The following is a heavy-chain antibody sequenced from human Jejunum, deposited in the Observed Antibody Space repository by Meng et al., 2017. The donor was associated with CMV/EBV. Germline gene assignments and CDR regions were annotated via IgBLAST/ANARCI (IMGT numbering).Heavy chain of an antibody. CDR2: IYSTGTT. Sequence: VSGGSISEYYWAWIRQAPGKGLEWIGHIYSTGTTYSNPALKSRVTISLGTSERQLSLRLNSVTAADTAVYFCARFHWLVYYFDYWGQGTPVTVSS. V-gene: IGHV4-59*01. CDR1: GGSISEYY. CDR3: ARFHWLVYYFDY. J-gene: IGHJ4*02. D-gene: IGHD6-19*01.